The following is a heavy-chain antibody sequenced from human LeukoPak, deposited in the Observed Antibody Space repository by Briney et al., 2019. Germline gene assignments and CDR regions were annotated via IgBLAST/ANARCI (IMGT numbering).Heavy chain of an antibody. V-gene: IGHV1-2*02. Sequence: ASVKVSCKASGYTFTGYYMHWVRQAPGQGLEWMGWINPNSGGTNYAQKFQGRVTMTRDTSISTAYMELSSLRAEDTAVYYCARVSPNTVTTLQYFDYWGQGTLVTVSS. CDR3: ARVSPNTVTTLQYFDY. CDR2: INPNSGGT. D-gene: IGHD4-17*01. CDR1: GYTFTGYY. J-gene: IGHJ4*02.